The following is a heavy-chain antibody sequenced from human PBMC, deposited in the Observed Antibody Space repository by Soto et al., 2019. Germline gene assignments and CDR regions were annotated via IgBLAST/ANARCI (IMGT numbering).Heavy chain of an antibody. CDR2: MNTNTNTT. CDR3: AREVVETSSLWLDP. Sequence: WKACGYGNAISYRSWLRHAIGQGLEWIGWMNTNTNTTDSAEVFEGRVSLTWDTSISTAYMQLNSLKIDDTAVYYCAREVVETSSLWLDPWGQGTLVTVSS. V-gene: IGHV1-8*01. CDR1: GYGNAISY. D-gene: IGHD2-15*01. J-gene: IGHJ5*02.